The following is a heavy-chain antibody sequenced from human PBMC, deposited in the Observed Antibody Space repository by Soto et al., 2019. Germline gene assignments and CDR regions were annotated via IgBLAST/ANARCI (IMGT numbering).Heavy chain of an antibody. J-gene: IGHJ4*02. V-gene: IGHV2-26*01. CDR2: IFSNDEK. CDR1: GFSLSNARMG. CDR3: ARGQPYYDFWSGYYTRAIPPYYFDY. D-gene: IGHD3-3*01. Sequence: QVTLKESGPVLVKPTETLTLTCTVSGFSLSNARMGVSWIRQPPGKALEWLAHIFSNDEKSYSTSLKSRLTISKDTSKSQVVLTMTNMDPVDSATYYCARGQPYYDFWSGYYTRAIPPYYFDYWGQGTLVTVSS.